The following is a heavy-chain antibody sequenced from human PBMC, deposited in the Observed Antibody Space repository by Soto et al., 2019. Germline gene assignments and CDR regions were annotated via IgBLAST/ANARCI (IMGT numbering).Heavy chain of an antibody. CDR2: IYHSGST. Sequence: SETLSLTCAVSGGSISIGGYSLSWIRQPPGKGLEWIGYIYHSGSTYYNPSLKSRVTISVDRSKNQFSLKLSSVTAADTAVYYCARAPPMVRGVGAFDIWGQGTMVTVSS. J-gene: IGHJ3*02. V-gene: IGHV4-30-2*01. CDR3: ARAPPMVRGVGAFDI. CDR1: GGSISIGGYS. D-gene: IGHD3-10*01.